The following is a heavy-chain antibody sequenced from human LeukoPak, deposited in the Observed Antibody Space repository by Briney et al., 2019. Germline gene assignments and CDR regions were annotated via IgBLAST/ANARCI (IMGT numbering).Heavy chain of an antibody. J-gene: IGHJ4*02. CDR2: IYYSGST. CDR3: ARAGGFFSPFGY. V-gene: IGHV4-59*06. CDR1: GGSISSYY. Sequence: PSETLSLICTVSGGSISSYYWSWIRQHPGKGLEWIGYIYYSGSTYYNPSLKSRVTISVDTSKNQFSLKLSSVTAADTAVYYCARAGGFFSPFGYWGQGTLVTVSS. D-gene: IGHD3-3*01.